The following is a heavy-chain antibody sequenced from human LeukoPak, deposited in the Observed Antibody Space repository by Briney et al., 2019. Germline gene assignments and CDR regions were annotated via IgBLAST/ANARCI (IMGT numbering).Heavy chain of an antibody. J-gene: IGHJ6*02. D-gene: IGHD3-10*01. Sequence: GASVKVSCKASGYTFTSYAMHWVRQAPGQRLEWMGWINAGNGNTKYSQKFQGRVTITRDTSASTAYMELSSLRSEDTAVYYCASPRENLLWFGEYYGMDVWGQGTTVTVSS. CDR1: GYTFTSYA. CDR2: INAGNGNT. V-gene: IGHV1-3*01. CDR3: ASPRENLLWFGEYYGMDV.